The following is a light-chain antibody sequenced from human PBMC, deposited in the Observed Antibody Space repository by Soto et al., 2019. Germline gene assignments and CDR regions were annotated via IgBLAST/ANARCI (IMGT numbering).Light chain of an antibody. CDR2: AAS. CDR1: QSISSY. Sequence: DIQMTQSPSSLSASVGDRVTITCRASQSISSYVNWYQQKPGKAPNLLIYAASNLQSGVPSRFSGSGSGTDFTLNISSLQPEAFATYSCQQSYSSPFTFGPGTKVDIK. J-gene: IGKJ3*01. V-gene: IGKV1-39*01. CDR3: QQSYSSPFT.